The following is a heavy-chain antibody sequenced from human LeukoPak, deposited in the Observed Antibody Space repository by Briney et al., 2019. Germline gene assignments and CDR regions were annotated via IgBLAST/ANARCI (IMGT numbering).Heavy chain of an antibody. CDR1: GFTFSSNY. Sequence: GGSLRLSCAASGFTFSSNYMNWVRQAPGKGLEWVSVIYSGGSTYYADSVKGRFTISRDNSKNTLYLQMNGLRAEDTAVYYCAREYSSSPYYFDYWGQGTLVTVSS. J-gene: IGHJ4*02. V-gene: IGHV3-66*01. D-gene: IGHD6-6*01. CDR2: IYSGGST. CDR3: AREYSSSPYYFDY.